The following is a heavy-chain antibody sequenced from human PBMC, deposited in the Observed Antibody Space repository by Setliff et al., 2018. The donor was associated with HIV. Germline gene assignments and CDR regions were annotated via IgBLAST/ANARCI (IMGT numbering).Heavy chain of an antibody. CDR2: IYGDGSDP. CDR3: ARPQYHQSSDAFDI. V-gene: IGHV5-51*01. Sequence: PGESLKISCKGFGYKFTDYWVGWVRQMPGEGLEWMGVIYGDGSDPRYSPSFQGQVTISVDKSINTAYLRWTSLKASDTALYYCARPQYHQSSDAFDIWDQGTVVTVSS. CDR1: GYKFTDYW. J-gene: IGHJ3*02.